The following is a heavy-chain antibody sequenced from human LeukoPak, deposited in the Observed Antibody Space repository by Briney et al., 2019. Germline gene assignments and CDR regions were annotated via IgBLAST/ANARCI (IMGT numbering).Heavy chain of an antibody. CDR2: ISSSGSTI. J-gene: IGHJ4*02. D-gene: IGHD3-22*01. CDR1: GFTFSSYE. Sequence: GGFLRLSCAASGFTFSSYEMNWVRQAPGKGLEWVSYISSSGSTIYYADSVKGRFTISRDNAENSLYLQMNSLRAEDTAVYYCARTTYYYDSSGYSHFDYWGQGTLVTVSS. V-gene: IGHV3-48*03. CDR3: ARTTYYYDSSGYSHFDY.